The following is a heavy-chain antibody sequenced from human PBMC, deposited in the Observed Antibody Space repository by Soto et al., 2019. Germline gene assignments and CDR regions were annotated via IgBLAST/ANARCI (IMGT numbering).Heavy chain of an antibody. D-gene: IGHD3-3*01. J-gene: IGHJ3*02. V-gene: IGHV1-18*01. CDR1: GYTFTSYV. Sequence: ASVKVSCKASGYTFTSYVISWVRQAPGQGLEWMGWISAYNGNTNYAQKLQGRVTMTTDTSTSTAYMELRSLRSDDTAVYYCARVGITIFGVVTLDAFEIWGQGTMVTVSS. CDR3: ARVGITIFGVVTLDAFEI. CDR2: ISAYNGNT.